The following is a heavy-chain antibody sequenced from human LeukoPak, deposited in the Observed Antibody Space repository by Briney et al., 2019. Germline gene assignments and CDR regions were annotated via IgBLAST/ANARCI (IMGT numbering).Heavy chain of an antibody. CDR3: ARGGFTIFGVVIGRAFDF. V-gene: IGHV4-39*07. CDR1: GGSISSSSYY. D-gene: IGHD3-3*01. CDR2: INHSGST. Sequence: PSETLSLTCTVSGGSISSSSYYWGWIRQPPGKGLEWIGEINHSGSTNYNPSLKSRVTISVDTSKNQFSLKLSSVTAADTAVYYCARGGFTIFGVVIGRAFDFWGQGTLVTVSS. J-gene: IGHJ4*02.